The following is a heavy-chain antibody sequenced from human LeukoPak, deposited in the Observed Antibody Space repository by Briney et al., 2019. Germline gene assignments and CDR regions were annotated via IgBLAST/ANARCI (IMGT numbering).Heavy chain of an antibody. J-gene: IGHJ4*02. CDR1: GFTSTSYA. D-gene: IGHD4-23*01. V-gene: IGHV3-23*01. Sequence: TGGSLRLSCEASGFTSTSYAMSWVRQAPGKGLAWVSVISSSADSTYYADSVKGRFTISRDNSKNTLYLQMNNLRAEDTAVYYCAKPLEKYTYGGNFDYCGQGILVTVSS. CDR2: ISSSADST. CDR3: AKPLEKYTYGGNFDY.